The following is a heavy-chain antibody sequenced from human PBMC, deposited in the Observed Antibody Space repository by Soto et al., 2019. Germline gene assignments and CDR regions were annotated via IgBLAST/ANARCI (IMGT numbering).Heavy chain of an antibody. J-gene: IGHJ6*02. CDR2: IDLSDSYT. D-gene: IGHD2-2*01. CDR1: GYIFTSYW. CDR3: ARWYCSSPTCPRNYYAMDV. V-gene: IGHV5-10-1*01. Sequence: GESLETSRKGSGYIFTSYWIRWVRQMPGQGAEWMERIDLSDSYTNYSPSFQGHVTMSTDKSMNTAYLQCSSLKASDTAMYYCARWYCSSPTCPRNYYAMDVWGQGTTVTVSS.